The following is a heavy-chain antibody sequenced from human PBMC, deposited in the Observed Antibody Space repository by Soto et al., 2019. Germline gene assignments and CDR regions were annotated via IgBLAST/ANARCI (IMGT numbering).Heavy chain of an antibody. V-gene: IGHV3-30-3*01. CDR2: ISYDGSNK. Sequence: QVQLVESGGGVVQPGRSLRLSCAASGFTFSSYAMHWVRQAPGKGLEWVAVISYDGSNKYYADSVKGRFTISRDNSKNTLYLQMNSLRAEDTAVYYCARGRGATVTPRDAFDIWGQGTMVTVSS. CDR3: ARGRGATVTPRDAFDI. D-gene: IGHD4-17*01. J-gene: IGHJ3*02. CDR1: GFTFSSYA.